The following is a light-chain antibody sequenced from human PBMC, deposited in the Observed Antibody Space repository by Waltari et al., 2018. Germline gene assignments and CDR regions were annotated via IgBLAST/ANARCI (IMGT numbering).Light chain of an antibody. CDR1: ISHVGGYYY. CDR3: SSYTSSSTSYV. V-gene: IGLV2-14*03. Sequence: QSALTQPASVSGSPGQSITIPCTGTISHVGGYYYVSWYQQHPGLPPKRMIFDVSNRPSGVSNRFSGAKSGNTASLTISGRQAEDEADYYCSSYTSSSTSYVFGTGTKVTVL. CDR2: DVS. J-gene: IGLJ1*01.